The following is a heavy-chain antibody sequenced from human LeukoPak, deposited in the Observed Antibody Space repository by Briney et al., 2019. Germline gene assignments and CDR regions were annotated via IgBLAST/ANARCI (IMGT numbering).Heavy chain of an antibody. CDR1: GGSISNYY. Sequence: SETLSLTCTVSGGSISNYYWSCIRQPPGMGLEWIGYIYYSGATTYNPSLQSRVTISIDTSKNQFSLRLSSVTAADTAVYYCARHRGPTSLYYFDYWGQGTLVTVSS. D-gene: IGHD2-2*01. CDR3: ARHRGPTSLYYFDY. CDR2: IYYSGAT. V-gene: IGHV4-59*08. J-gene: IGHJ4*02.